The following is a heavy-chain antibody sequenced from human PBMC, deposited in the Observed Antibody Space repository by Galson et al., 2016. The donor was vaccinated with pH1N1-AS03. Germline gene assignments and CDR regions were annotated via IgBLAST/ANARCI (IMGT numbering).Heavy chain of an antibody. CDR3: ARQVRDGYNDYFDY. CDR1: GYIFTSYW. D-gene: IGHD5-24*01. CDR2: IYPGDSDT. J-gene: IGHJ4*02. Sequence: EVKKPGESLKISCKTSGYIFTSYWVAWVRHMPGKGLEWMGIIYPGDSDTRYSPSFQGQVTISADRSINTAYLQWSSLMASDTAIYYCARQVRDGYNDYFDYWGQGILVTVSS. V-gene: IGHV5-51*01.